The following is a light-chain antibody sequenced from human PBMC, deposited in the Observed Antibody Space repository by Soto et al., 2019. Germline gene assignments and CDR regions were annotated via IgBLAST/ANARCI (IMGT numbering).Light chain of an antibody. Sequence: DIQMTQSPSSLSASVGDRVTITCRASQGISTYLNCYQQKPGKAPKLLIYAASSLQSGVPSRFSGSGSETDFTLTISSLQPEDFATYYCQQSYSTPRTFGQGTKVDIK. CDR1: QGISTY. J-gene: IGKJ1*01. CDR2: AAS. V-gene: IGKV1-39*01. CDR3: QQSYSTPRT.